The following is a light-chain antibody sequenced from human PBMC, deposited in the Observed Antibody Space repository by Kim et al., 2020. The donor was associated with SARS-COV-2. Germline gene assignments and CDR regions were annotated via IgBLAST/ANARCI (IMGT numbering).Light chain of an antibody. CDR3: QQYDISWT. J-gene: IGKJ1*01. Sequence: VSPGERATLSCRASQSVKSNFVAWYQQKPGQPPRLLIYPASSRATSIPDRISGSAAGTDFTLTISRLEPEDFAVYYCQQYDISWTFGQGTKVEIK. V-gene: IGKV3-20*01. CDR1: QSVKSNF. CDR2: PAS.